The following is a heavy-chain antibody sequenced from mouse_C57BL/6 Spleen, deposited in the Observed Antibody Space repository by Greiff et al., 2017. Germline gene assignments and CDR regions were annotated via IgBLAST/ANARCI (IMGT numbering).Heavy chain of an antibody. Sequence: EVKLVESGGGLVQPGGSMTLSCAASGFTFSDAWMDWVRQSPEKGLEWVAEIRNKANNHATSYAESVKGRFTISRDDSKSSVYLQMNSLRAEDTGIYYCTRIYYDYVPFDYWGQGTTLTVSS. V-gene: IGHV6-6*01. D-gene: IGHD2-4*01. CDR2: IRNKANNHAT. J-gene: IGHJ2*01. CDR3: TRIYYDYVPFDY. CDR1: GFTFSDAW.